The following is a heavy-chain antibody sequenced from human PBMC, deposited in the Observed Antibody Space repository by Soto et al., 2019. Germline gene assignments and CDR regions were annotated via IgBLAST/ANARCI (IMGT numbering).Heavy chain of an antibody. CDR3: ARERDGYNYIDY. D-gene: IGHD5-12*01. V-gene: IGHV4-31*03. CDR2: IYYSVSN. J-gene: IGHJ4*02. Sequence: QVQVQESGPRLVKPSQTLSLTSTVSGGSIRSGGYYWSWIRQHPGKGLEWIGYIYYSVSNYYNPSLKSRVIISVDTSKKQFSLKLRSVTAADTAVYYCARERDGYNYIDYWGQGTLVTVSS. CDR1: GGSIRSGGYY.